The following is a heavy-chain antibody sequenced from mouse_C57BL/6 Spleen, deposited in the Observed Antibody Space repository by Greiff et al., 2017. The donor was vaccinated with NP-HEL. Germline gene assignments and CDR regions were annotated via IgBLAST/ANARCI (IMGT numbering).Heavy chain of an antibody. D-gene: IGHD1-1*01. CDR2: ISDGGSYT. V-gene: IGHV5-4*01. J-gene: IGHJ3*01. CDR3: ARDGNYGSRPSWFAY. CDR1: GFTFSSYA. Sequence: EVKLMESGGGLVKPGGSLKLSCAASGFTFSSYAMSWVRQTPEKRLEWVATISDGGSYTYYPDNVKGRFTISSDNAKNNLYLQMSHLKSEDTAMYYCARDGNYGSRPSWFAYWGQGTLVTVSA.